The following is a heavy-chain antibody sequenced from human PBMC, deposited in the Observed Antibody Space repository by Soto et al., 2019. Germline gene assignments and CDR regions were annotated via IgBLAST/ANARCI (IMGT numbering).Heavy chain of an antibody. V-gene: IGHV3-23*01. J-gene: IGHJ4*02. CDR3: AKRDLVDASPRNFDY. CDR2: ISASGGT. CDR1: GFTFPTYA. Sequence: EVQLLESGGDLVQPGGSPRLSCTATGFTFPTYAMSWVRQAPGKGLEWVSAISASGGTYYAASVKGRFTISRDNSKDTLYLQMNSLRAEDTAVYYCAKRDLVDASPRNFDYWGQGTLVTVSS. D-gene: IGHD3-10*01.